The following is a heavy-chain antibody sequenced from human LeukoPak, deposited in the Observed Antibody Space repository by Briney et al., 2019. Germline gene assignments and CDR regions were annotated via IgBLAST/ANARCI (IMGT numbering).Heavy chain of an antibody. J-gene: IGHJ4*02. D-gene: IGHD5-12*01. CDR1: GFTFSSYA. CDR2: ISYDGSNK. Sequence: PGGSLRLSCAASGFTFSSYAMHWVRQAPGKGLEWVAVISYDGSNKCYADSVKGRFTISRDNSKNTLYLQMNSLRAEDTAVYYCASTDIVATIGLDYWGQGTLVTVSS. CDR3: ASTDIVATIGLDY. V-gene: IGHV3-30-3*01.